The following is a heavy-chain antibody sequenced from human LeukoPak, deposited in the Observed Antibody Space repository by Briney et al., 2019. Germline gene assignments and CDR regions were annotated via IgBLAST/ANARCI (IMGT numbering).Heavy chain of an antibody. V-gene: IGHV4-39*01. CDR3: ATWRTAKTGFDY. CDR2: IYYSGSP. Sequence: SETLSLTCTVSGGSISNNNYYWAWIRQPPGKGLECIGSIYYSGSPYYNPSLKSRVTISVDTSKNQFSLGLSSVTAADTAVYYCATWRTAKTGFDYWGQGNLGSVSS. D-gene: IGHD1-1*01. J-gene: IGHJ4*02. CDR1: GGSISNNNYY.